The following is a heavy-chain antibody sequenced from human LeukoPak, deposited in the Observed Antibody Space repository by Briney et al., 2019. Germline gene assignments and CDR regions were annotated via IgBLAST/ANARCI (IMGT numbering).Heavy chain of an antibody. D-gene: IGHD4-11*01. J-gene: IGHJ4*02. V-gene: IGHV3-7*01. CDR1: GFTFSSYW. CDR2: IKQEGSEK. Sequence: GGSLRLSCAASGFTFSSYWVSWVPQAPGKGVEWVANIKQEGSEKYCVDSVKGRFTISRDNAKNSLYLQMNSLRAEDTAVYYCASDLQWTLWYWGQGTLVTVSS. CDR3: ASDLQWTLWY.